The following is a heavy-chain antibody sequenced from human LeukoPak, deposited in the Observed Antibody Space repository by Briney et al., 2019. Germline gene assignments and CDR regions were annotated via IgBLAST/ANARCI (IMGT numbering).Heavy chain of an antibody. J-gene: IGHJ5*02. Sequence: ASVKVSCKASGYTFTGYYMHWVRQAPGQGLEWMGWINPNSGGTNYAQKFQGRVTMTRDTSISTAYMELSGLRSDDTAVYYCARAVLCTICPGRNNWFDPWGQGTLVTVSS. V-gene: IGHV1-2*02. CDR3: ARAVLCTICPGRNNWFDP. CDR2: INPNSGGT. CDR1: GYTFTGYY. D-gene: IGHD2-2*01.